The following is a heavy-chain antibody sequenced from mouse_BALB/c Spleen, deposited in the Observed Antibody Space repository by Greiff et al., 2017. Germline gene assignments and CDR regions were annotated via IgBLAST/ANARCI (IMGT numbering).Heavy chain of an antibody. D-gene: IGHD1-1*01. CDR1: GFTFSNYW. CDR2: IRLKSNNYAT. V-gene: IGHV6-6*02. Sequence: EVMLVESGGGLVQPGGSMKLSCVASGFTFSNYWMNWVRQSPEKGLEWVAEIRLKSNNYATHYAESVKGRFTISRDDSKSSVYLQMNNLRAEDTGIYYCTRFTTVVATGRGYFDVWGAGTTVTVSS. CDR3: TRFTTVVATGRGYFDV. J-gene: IGHJ1*01.